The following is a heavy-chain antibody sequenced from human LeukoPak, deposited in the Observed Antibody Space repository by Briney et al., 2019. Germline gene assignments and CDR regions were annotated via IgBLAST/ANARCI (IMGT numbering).Heavy chain of an antibody. V-gene: IGHV1-2*02. CDR1: GYTFTGYH. D-gene: IGHD2-15*01. Sequence: VASVKVSCKASGYTFTGYHMHWVRQAPGQGLEWMGWINPNSGGTNYAQKFQGRVTMTRDTSISTAYMELSRLRSDDTAVYYCARDYCSGGSCYANNWFDPWGQGTLVTVSS. J-gene: IGHJ5*02. CDR2: INPNSGGT. CDR3: ARDYCSGGSCYANNWFDP.